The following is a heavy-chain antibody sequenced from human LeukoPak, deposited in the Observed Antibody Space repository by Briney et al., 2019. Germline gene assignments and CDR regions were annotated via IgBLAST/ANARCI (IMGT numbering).Heavy chain of an antibody. V-gene: IGHV3-11*01. Sequence: PGGSLRLSCTASGFTFSHYYMSWIRQAPGEGLEWVSYISVSGSTIDYADSVKGRFTISRDNAKNSLYLQMDSLRAEDTDVYYCARDRGFCNNGVSSLYHFDYWGQGALVTVSS. J-gene: IGHJ4*02. CDR1: GFTFSHYY. D-gene: IGHD2-8*01. CDR2: ISVSGSTI. CDR3: ARDRGFCNNGVSSLYHFDY.